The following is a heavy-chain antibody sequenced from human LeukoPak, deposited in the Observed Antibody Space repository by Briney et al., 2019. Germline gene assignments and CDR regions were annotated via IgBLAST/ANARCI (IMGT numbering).Heavy chain of an antibody. CDR3: AKLAPAADYGDYLVNYFDY. CDR2: ISGSGGST. D-gene: IGHD4-17*01. J-gene: IGHJ4*02. Sequence: GGSLRLSCAVSGVTFSSYAMSWVRQAPGKGLEWVSAISGSGGSTYYADSVKGRFTISRDNSKNTLYLQMNSLRAEGTAVYYCAKLAPAADYGDYLVNYFDYWGQGTLVTVSS. CDR1: GVTFSSYA. V-gene: IGHV3-23*01.